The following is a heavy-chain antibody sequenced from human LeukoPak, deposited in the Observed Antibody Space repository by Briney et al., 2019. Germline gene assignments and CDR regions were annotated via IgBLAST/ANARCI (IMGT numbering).Heavy chain of an antibody. V-gene: IGHV4-4*07. CDR2: IYTSGNT. D-gene: IGHD1-26*01. J-gene: IGHJ4*02. CDR1: GGSLTSYY. CDR3: ARSGGSGTYYDGSFDY. Sequence: SETLSLTCTVSGGSLTSYYWIWIRQAAGKGLEWTGRIYTSGNTAYNPSLKSRVTMSVDTSKNQFSLKLSSVTAADTAVYYCARSGGSGTYYDGSFDYWGQGTRVTVSS.